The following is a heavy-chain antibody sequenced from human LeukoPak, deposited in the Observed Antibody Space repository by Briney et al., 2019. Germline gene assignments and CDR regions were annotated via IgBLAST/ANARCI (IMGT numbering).Heavy chain of an antibody. J-gene: IGHJ4*02. CDR1: GVTLSTYG. Sequence: GSSVKVSCKASGVTLSTYGLSWVRQAPGQGLEWMGTIIPMLGVAKYLQKFQGRLTITADMSTSTAYMELSSLGSEDTAVYYCAGPSYCIGDGCLYFFDYWGQGTLVTVSS. V-gene: IGHV1-69*04. CDR3: AGPSYCIGDGCLYFFDY. CDR2: IIPMLGVA. D-gene: IGHD2-15*01.